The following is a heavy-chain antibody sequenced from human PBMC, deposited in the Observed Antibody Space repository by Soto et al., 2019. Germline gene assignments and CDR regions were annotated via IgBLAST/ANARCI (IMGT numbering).Heavy chain of an antibody. Sequence: LCHPCAVLCGSSISGGCRRNWNRQTPGKGLEWIGYIYYGGSTYYNPSLQSRVTMSVDRSRNQFSLKLNSVTAADTAVYYCARVRRKYDNSRPVDYWGQGTLVTVSS. V-gene: IGHV4-30-2*01. CDR1: CGSSISGGCR. CDR3: ARVRRKYDNSRPVDY. J-gene: IGHJ4*02. D-gene: IGHD3-22*01. CDR2: IYYGGST.